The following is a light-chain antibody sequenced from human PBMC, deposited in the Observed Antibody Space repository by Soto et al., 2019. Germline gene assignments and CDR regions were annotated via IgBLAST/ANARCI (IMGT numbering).Light chain of an antibody. Sequence: DIVMTQSPDSLAVSLGERATINCKSSQSVLYSSNHKNYLAWYQQKPGQPPKLLIYWASTRESGVPDRFSGSGSGTDFSLTISSRQAEDVAVYYCQPYYSTPYTFGQGTKLEIK. CDR1: QSVLYSSNHKNY. V-gene: IGKV4-1*01. CDR3: QPYYSTPYT. CDR2: WAS. J-gene: IGKJ2*01.